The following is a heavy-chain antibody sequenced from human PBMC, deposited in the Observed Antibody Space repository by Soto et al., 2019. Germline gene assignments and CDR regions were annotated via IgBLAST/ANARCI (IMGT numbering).Heavy chain of an antibody. CDR3: ASGRGYSYGSFDY. Sequence: SETLSLTCTVSGGSISSYYWSWIRQPPGKGLEWIGYIYYSGSTNYNPSLKSRVTISVDTSKNQFSLKLSSVTAADTAVYYCASGRGYSYGSFDYRGQGTLVTVSS. CDR2: IYYSGST. V-gene: IGHV4-59*01. J-gene: IGHJ4*02. CDR1: GGSISSYY. D-gene: IGHD5-18*01.